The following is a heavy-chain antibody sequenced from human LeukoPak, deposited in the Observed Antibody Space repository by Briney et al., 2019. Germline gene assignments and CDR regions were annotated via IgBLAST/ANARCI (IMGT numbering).Heavy chain of an antibody. CDR3: VRDKDYYASGSYHY. CDR2: ISAYNGNT. D-gene: IGHD3-10*01. CDR1: GYTFTSYG. V-gene: IGHV1-18*01. Sequence: ASVKVSCKASGYTFTSYGISWVRQAPGQGLEWMGWISAYNGNTNYAQKLQGRVTMTTDTSTSTAYMELRSLRSDDTAVYYCVRDKDYYASGSYHYWGQGTLVTVSS. J-gene: IGHJ4*02.